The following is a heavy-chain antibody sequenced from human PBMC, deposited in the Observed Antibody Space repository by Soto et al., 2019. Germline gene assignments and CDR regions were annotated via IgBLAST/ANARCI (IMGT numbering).Heavy chain of an antibody. D-gene: IGHD6-25*01. J-gene: IGHJ5*02. V-gene: IGHV4-61*01. CDR2: IYYSGST. CDR1: GGSISSSSYY. Sequence: PSETLSLTCTVSGGSISSSSYYWSWTRQPPGKGLEWIGYIYYSGSTNYNPSLKSRVTISVDTSKNQFSLKLSSVTAADTAVYYCARPHGGSSGWDNWFDPWGQGTLVTVSS. CDR3: ARPHGGSSGWDNWFDP.